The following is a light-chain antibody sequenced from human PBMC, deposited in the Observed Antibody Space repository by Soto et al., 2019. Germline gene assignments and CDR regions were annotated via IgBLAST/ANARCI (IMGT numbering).Light chain of an antibody. Sequence: QSVLTQPASVSGSPGQSITISCTGTSSDVGGYNYVSWYQQHPGKAPKLMIYDVSNRPSGVSNRFSVSKSGNTASLTIAGLQAEDEADYYCSSYTRSSTLGFGGGTQLTVL. CDR1: SSDVGGYNY. V-gene: IGLV2-14*01. CDR2: DVS. J-gene: IGLJ7*01. CDR3: SSYTRSSTLG.